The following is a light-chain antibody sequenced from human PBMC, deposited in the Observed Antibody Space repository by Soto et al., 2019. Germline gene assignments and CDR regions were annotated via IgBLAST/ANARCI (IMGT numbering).Light chain of an antibody. J-gene: IGKJ1*01. V-gene: IGKV1-39*01. Sequence: DIQMTQSPSSLSASVGDRVTITCRASQSISSYLNWYQQKPGKAPKLLIYAASSLQSGVPSRFSGSGSGTDFTLTISSLQPEDFAVYYCQQYNNWPPTWTFGQGTKV. CDR2: AAS. CDR3: QQYNNWPPTWT. CDR1: QSISSY.